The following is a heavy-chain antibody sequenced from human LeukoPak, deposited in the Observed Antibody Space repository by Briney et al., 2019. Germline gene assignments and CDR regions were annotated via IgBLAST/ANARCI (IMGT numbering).Heavy chain of an antibody. CDR3: ARGPYYDILTGYYQGYYYYGMDV. CDR1: GGSFSGYY. J-gene: IGHJ6*01. CDR2: INHRGST. D-gene: IGHD3-9*01. Sequence: PSETLSLTCAVYGGSFSGYYWSWIRQPPGKGLEWIGEINHRGSTNYNPSLKSRVTIPVRTSKNQFSLNLSSVTAADTAVYYCARGPYYDILTGYYQGYYYYGMDVWGQGTTVTVSS. V-gene: IGHV4-34*01.